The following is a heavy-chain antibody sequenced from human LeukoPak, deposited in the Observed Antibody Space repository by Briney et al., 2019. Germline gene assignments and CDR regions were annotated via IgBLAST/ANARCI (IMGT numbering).Heavy chain of an antibody. CDR3: ASEIRTTYCGGDCYSDYFDY. Sequence: GGSLRLSCAASGFTFSSYWMHWVRQAPGKGLVWVSRINSDGSSTSYADSVKGRFTISRDNAKNTLYLQMNSLRAEDTAVYYCASEIRTTYCGGDCYSDYFDYWGQGTLVTVSS. CDR1: GFTFSSYW. D-gene: IGHD2-21*02. CDR2: INSDGSST. J-gene: IGHJ4*02. V-gene: IGHV3-74*01.